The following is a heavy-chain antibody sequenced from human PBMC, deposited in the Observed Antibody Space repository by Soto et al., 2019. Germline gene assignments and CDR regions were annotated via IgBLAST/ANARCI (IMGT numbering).Heavy chain of an antibody. CDR1: GFTFSSYG. CDR2: IWYDGSNK. CDR3: ARPDSSGYYWGLDY. V-gene: IGHV3-33*01. D-gene: IGHD3-22*01. Sequence: QVQLVESGGGVVQPGRSLRLSCAASGFTFSSYGMHWVRQAPGKGLEWVAIIWYDGSNKYYADSVKGRFTISRDNSKNTLYLQMNSLRAEDTAVYYCARPDSSGYYWGLDYWGQGTLVTVSS. J-gene: IGHJ4*02.